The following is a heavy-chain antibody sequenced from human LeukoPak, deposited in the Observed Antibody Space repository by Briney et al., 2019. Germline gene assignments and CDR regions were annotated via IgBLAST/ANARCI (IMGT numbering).Heavy chain of an antibody. J-gene: IGHJ3*02. CDR1: GLTFNTYG. CDR3: AKDGHSSGYYSDAFDI. Sequence: GGSLRLSCAASGLTFNTYGMTWFRQAPGKGLEWVSTINKGGENTHYADSVKGRFTISRDNSKNTVYLQMNSLRAEDTAVYYCAKDGHSSGYYSDAFDIWGQGTMVTVSS. D-gene: IGHD3-22*01. CDR2: INKGGENT. V-gene: IGHV3-23*01.